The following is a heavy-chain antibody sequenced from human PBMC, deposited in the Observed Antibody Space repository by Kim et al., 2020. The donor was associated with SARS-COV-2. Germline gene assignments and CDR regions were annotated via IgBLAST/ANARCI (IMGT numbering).Heavy chain of an antibody. CDR3: ARQSGSGWTKFDY. V-gene: IGHV4-28*01. D-gene: IGHD6-19*01. J-gene: IGHJ4*02. Sequence: YDNPSLGGRVTMSVDTSENYFSLRMSSVAAADTAVYYCARQSGSGWTKFDYWGQGALVTVSS.